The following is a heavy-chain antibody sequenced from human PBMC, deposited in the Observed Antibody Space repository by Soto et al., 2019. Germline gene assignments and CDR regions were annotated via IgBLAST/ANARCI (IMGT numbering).Heavy chain of an antibody. J-gene: IGHJ3*02. Sequence: GGALRLSCAASGFNFSSYGRTWVRQAPRKGLEWVSSISSSKIYIYYADSVKGRFTISRDNAKNSLYLQRKSLRAEDTCVYYGARDRYSSPEVLDIWGKGTMVTVSS. D-gene: IGHD6-13*01. CDR3: ARDRYSSPEVLDI. CDR1: GFNFSSYG. V-gene: IGHV3-21*01. CDR2: ISSSKIYI.